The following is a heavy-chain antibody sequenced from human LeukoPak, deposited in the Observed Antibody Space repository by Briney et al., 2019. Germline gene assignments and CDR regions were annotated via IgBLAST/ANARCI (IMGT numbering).Heavy chain of an antibody. CDR1: GFTFSSYG. CDR2: IRYDGSNK. D-gene: IGHD3-9*01. Sequence: PGGSLRLSCAASGFTFSSYGMHWVRQAPGKGLEWVAFIRYDGSNKYYADSVKGRFTISRDNSKNTLYLQMNSLRAEDTALYYCARNGRLDILTGYYQFDYWGQGTLVTVSS. CDR3: ARNGRLDILTGYYQFDY. J-gene: IGHJ4*02. V-gene: IGHV3-30*02.